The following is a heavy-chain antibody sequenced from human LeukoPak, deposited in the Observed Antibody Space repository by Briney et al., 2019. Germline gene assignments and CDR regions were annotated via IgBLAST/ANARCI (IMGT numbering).Heavy chain of an antibody. CDR3: ARDESRYYYDSSGYYPPHFDY. J-gene: IGHJ4*02. CDR1: GYTLTELS. CDR2: IIPIFGTA. D-gene: IGHD3-22*01. Sequence: SVKVSCKVSGYTLTELSMHWVRQAPGQGLEWMGGIIPIFGTANYAQKFQGRVTITADESTSTAYMELSSLRSEDTAVYYCARDESRYYYDSSGYYPPHFDYWGQGTLVTVSS. V-gene: IGHV1-69*13.